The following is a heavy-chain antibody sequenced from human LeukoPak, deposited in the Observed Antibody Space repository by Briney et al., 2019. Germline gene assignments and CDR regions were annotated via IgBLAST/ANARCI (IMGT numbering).Heavy chain of an antibody. CDR3: ARGGHRQKEF. D-gene: IGHD3-10*01. CDR2: IKPDGSDK. V-gene: IGHV3-7*01. J-gene: IGHJ4*02. CDR1: GFTFRNYW. Sequence: GGSLRLSCAASGFTFRNYWMTWVRQSPGKGPEWVAIIKPDGSDKYHVDSVKGRFTISRDNAENSLYLQMSSLRAEDTAVYYCARGGHRQKEFWGQGTLVTVSS.